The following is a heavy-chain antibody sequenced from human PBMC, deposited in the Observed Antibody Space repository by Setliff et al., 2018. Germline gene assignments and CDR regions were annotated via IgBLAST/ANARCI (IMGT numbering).Heavy chain of an antibody. Sequence: GGSLRLSCAASGFTFSNAWMSWVRQAPGKGLEWVGRIKSKTDGGTTDYAAPVKGRFTISRDDSKNTLYLQMNSLKTEDTAVYYCARGGSTVRDPFDIWGHGTMVTVSS. CDR1: GFTFSNAW. J-gene: IGHJ3*02. CDR3: ARGGSTVRDPFDI. CDR2: IKSKTDGGTT. V-gene: IGHV3-15*01. D-gene: IGHD4-17*01.